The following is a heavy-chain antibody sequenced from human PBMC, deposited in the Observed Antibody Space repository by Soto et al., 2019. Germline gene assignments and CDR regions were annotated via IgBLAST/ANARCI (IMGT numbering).Heavy chain of an antibody. J-gene: IGHJ6*02. CDR3: ARVVIAAHPKDYYYYGMNV. V-gene: IGHV1-69*13. CDR1: GGTFSSYA. D-gene: IGHD6-6*01. CDR2: IIPIFGTA. Sequence: SVKVSCKASGGTFSSYAISWVRQAPGQGLEWMGGIIPIFGTANYAQKYQGRVTITADESTSTAYMERSSLRSEDTAVYYCARVVIAAHPKDYYYYGMNVWGQGTTVTVSS.